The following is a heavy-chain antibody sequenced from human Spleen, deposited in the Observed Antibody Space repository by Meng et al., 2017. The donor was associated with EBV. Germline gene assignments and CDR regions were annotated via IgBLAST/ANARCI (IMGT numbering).Heavy chain of an antibody. D-gene: IGHD4-17*01. Sequence: QVQRVQAGAEVKKPGASVKVSCMSSGYSFSDYNINWVRQATGQGPEWMGWMNPKSGDTGYAPKFQGRVTMTRDISISTAYLELTGLRSEDTAVYYCARDHPGYGDYVNDWGQGTLVTVSS. V-gene: IGHV1-8*01. J-gene: IGHJ4*02. CDR1: GYSFSDYN. CDR3: ARDHPGYGDYVND. CDR2: MNPKSGDT.